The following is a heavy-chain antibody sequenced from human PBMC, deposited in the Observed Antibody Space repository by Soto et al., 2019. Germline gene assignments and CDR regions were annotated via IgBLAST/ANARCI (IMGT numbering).Heavy chain of an antibody. V-gene: IGHV1-18*01. CDR1: GYTFTSYG. J-gene: IGHJ5*02. D-gene: IGHD2-2*01. CDR3: ARDLRNIVVVPAAIAWFDP. Sequence: ASVKVSCKASGYTFTSYGISWVRQAPGQGLEWMGWISAYNGNTNYAQKLQGRVTMTTDTSTSTAYMELRSLRSDDTAVYYCARDLRNIVVVPAAIAWFDPWGQGTLVTVPS. CDR2: ISAYNGNT.